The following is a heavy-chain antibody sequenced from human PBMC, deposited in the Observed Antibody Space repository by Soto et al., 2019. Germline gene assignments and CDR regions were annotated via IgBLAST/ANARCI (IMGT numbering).Heavy chain of an antibody. D-gene: IGHD3-22*01. V-gene: IGHV1-18*01. Sequence: QVQLVQSGAELRKPGASVKVSCKASGYSFSSYGINWVRQAPGQGLEWMGWINTYNGNRNYAQKFEDRVTRTTATSSNTVYMELRSLKSDGTAIYYGARDRLRGYDSSGFCSWGQGTLVTVSS. CDR2: INTYNGNR. CDR1: GYSFSSYG. J-gene: IGHJ5*02. CDR3: ARDRLRGYDSSGFCS.